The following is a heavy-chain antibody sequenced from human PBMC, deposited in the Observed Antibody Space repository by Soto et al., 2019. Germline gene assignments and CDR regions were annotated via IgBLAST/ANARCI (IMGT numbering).Heavy chain of an antibody. CDR1: GFTFRRHA. D-gene: IGHD2-15*01. J-gene: IGHJ6*02. CDR2: ITNSGSTT. V-gene: IGHV3-23*01. Sequence: RVPLRLSCAASGFTFRRHAMSWVRQVPGKEQEWVSRITNSGSTTDYADSVRGRRTISRDNGKNTLYLQMHSLRSEDTATYYCAKMIPSGGVYYGLDVWGQGTTVNVSS. CDR3: AKMIPSGGVYYGLDV.